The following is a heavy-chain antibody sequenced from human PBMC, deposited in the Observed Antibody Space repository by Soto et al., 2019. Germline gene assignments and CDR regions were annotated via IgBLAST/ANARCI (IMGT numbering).Heavy chain of an antibody. CDR1: GGSISSYY. CDR3: ARDRGVSSSGWYYFDY. Sequence: SETLSLTCTVSGGSISSYYWSWIRQPPGKGLEWIGYIYYSGSTNYNPSLKSRVTISVDTSKNQFSLKLSSVTAADTAVYYCARDRGVSSSGWYYFDYWGQGTLVTVSS. V-gene: IGHV4-59*01. J-gene: IGHJ4*02. D-gene: IGHD6-19*01. CDR2: IYYSGST.